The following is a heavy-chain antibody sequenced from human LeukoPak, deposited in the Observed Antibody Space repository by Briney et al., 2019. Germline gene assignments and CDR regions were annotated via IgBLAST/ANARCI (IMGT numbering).Heavy chain of an antibody. CDR1: GGSISIYY. CDR3: ARGDVGYYDFWSGYPRAFDY. Sequence: SETLSLTCTVSGGSISIYYWSWIRQPPGKGLEWIGYNYYSGSTNYNPSLKSRVTISVDTSKNQFSLNLSSVTAADTAVYYCARGDVGYYDFWSGYPRAFDYWGQGTLVTVSS. J-gene: IGHJ4*02. V-gene: IGHV4-59*01. CDR2: NYYSGST. D-gene: IGHD3-3*01.